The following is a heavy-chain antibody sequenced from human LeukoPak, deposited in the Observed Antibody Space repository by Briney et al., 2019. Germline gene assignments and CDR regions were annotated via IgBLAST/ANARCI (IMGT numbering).Heavy chain of an antibody. D-gene: IGHD2-15*01. CDR2: INPNSGGT. J-gene: IGHJ5*02. Sequence: ASVKVSCKASGYTFTGYYMHWVRQAPGQGLEWMGWINPNSGGTNYAQKFQGGVTMTRDTSISTAYMELSSLRSEDTAVYYCARRGCGSGGSCLKYNWFDPWGQGTLVTVSS. CDR1: GYTFTGYY. CDR3: ARRGCGSGGSCLKYNWFDP. V-gene: IGHV1-2*02.